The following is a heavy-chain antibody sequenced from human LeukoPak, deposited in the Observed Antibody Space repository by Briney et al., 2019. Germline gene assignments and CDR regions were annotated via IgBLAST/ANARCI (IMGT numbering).Heavy chain of an antibody. CDR3: ARSYKYYYGSGSPRSPFGP. J-gene: IGHJ5*02. V-gene: IGHV4-34*01. CDR1: GGSFSGYY. D-gene: IGHD3-10*01. CDR2: INHSGST. Sequence: SETLSLTCAVYGGSFSGYYWSWIRQPPGKGLEWIGEINHSGSTNYNPSLKSRVTISVDTSKNQFSLELSSVTAADTAVYYCARSYKYYYGSGSPRSPFGPWGQGTLVTVSP.